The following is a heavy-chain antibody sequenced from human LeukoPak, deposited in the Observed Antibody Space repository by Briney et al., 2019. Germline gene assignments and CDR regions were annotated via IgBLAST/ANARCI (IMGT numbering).Heavy chain of an antibody. CDR1: GGAFSVYY. V-gene: IGHV4-34*01. D-gene: IGHD4-17*01. CDR3: ARSYGDYVWFSAFDI. J-gene: IGHJ3*02. CDR2: INHSGSP. Sequence: SETLSLTCAVYGGAFSVYYWSGIRQPPGKRLEWIGEINHSGSPNYNPSLNSRGTISVDTSNHQFSLKLSSVTAADTAVYYCARSYGDYVWFSAFDIWGQGTMVTVSS.